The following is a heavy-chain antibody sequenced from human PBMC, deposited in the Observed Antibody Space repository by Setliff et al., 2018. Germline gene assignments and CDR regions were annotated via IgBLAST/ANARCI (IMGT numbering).Heavy chain of an antibody. Sequence: GGSLRLSCVVSGFSFSNYGMTWVRQAPGKGLEWISYISTSSGTRYYADSVKGRFTISRDNANQSLYLQMNSPRAEDTAVYYCARDRDFNTDPYYRFSEGEVFHFWGQGTKVTVS. CDR3: ARDRDFNTDPYYRFSEGEVFHF. CDR2: ISTSSGTR. J-gene: IGHJ3*01. D-gene: IGHD3-22*01. CDR1: GFSFSNYG. V-gene: IGHV3-48*01.